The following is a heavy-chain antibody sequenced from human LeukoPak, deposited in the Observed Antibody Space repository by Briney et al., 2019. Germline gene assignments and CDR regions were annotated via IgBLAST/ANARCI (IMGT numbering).Heavy chain of an antibody. V-gene: IGHV3-23*01. CDR2: ISGSGGST. J-gene: IGHJ5*02. D-gene: IGHD2-2*01. Sequence: GGSLRLSCAASGFTFSSYAMSWVRQAPGKGLEWVSAISGSGGSTYYADSVKGRFTISRDNSKNTLYLQMNSLRAEDTAVYYCAKGAQRYCSSTSCYGWFDPWGQGTLVTVSS. CDR1: GFTFSSYA. CDR3: AKGAQRYCSSTSCYGWFDP.